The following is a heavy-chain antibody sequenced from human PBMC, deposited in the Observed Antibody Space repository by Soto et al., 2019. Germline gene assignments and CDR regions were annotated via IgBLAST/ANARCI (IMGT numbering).Heavy chain of an antibody. CDR1: GYTFTSYD. CDR3: ARHLNRRTVGATEFDY. D-gene: IGHD1-26*01. Sequence: ASVKVSCKASGYTFTSYDINWVRQATGQGLEWMGWMNPNSGNTGYAQKFQGRVTMTRNTSISTAYMELSSLRSEDTAVYYCARHLNRRTVGATEFDYWGQGTLVTVSS. V-gene: IGHV1-8*01. J-gene: IGHJ4*02. CDR2: MNPNSGNT.